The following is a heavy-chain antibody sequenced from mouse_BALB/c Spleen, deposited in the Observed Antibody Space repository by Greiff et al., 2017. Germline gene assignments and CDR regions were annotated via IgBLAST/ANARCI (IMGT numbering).Heavy chain of an antibody. Sequence: EVMLVESGGGLVQPGGSRKLSCAASGFTFSSFGMHWVRQAPEKGLEWVAYISSGSSTIYYADTVKGRFTISRDNPKNTLFLQMTSLRSEDTAMYYSAKAGTTPPAMDYWGVGTSRTASS. J-gene: IGHJ4*01. CDR1: GFTFSSFG. D-gene: IGHD1-1*01. V-gene: IGHV5-17*02. CDR3: AKAGTTPPAMDY. CDR2: ISSGSSTI.